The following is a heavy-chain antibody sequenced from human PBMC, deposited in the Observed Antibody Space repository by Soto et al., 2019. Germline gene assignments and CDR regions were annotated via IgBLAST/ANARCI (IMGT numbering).Heavy chain of an antibody. CDR1: GFTFSSYA. V-gene: IGHV3-30-3*01. Sequence: PGGSLRLSCAASGFTFSSYAMHWVRQAPGKGLEWVAVISYDGSNKYYADSVKGRFTISRDNSKNTLYLQMNSLRAEDTAVYYCAREMATITYYYYGMDVWGQGTTVTVSS. J-gene: IGHJ6*02. CDR3: AREMATITYYYYGMDV. D-gene: IGHD5-12*01. CDR2: ISYDGSNK.